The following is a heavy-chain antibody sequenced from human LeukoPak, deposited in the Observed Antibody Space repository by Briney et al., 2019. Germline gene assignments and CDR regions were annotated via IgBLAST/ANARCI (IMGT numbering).Heavy chain of an antibody. CDR3: ARYYSQWSFDY. Sequence: PGGSLRLSCAASGFTFSTYSMNWVRQAPGKGLEWVSDISSSSSTIYYADSVKGRFTISRDNAKNSLYLQMNSLRAEDTAVYYCARYYSQWSFDYWGQGTLVNVSS. CDR2: ISSSSSTI. CDR1: GFTFSTYS. J-gene: IGHJ4*02. D-gene: IGHD3-16*01. V-gene: IGHV3-48*01.